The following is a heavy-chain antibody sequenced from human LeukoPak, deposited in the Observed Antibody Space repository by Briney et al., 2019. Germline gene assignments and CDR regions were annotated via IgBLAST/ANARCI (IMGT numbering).Heavy chain of an antibody. CDR2: IRYDGSNK. Sequence: GGSLRLSCAASGFTFSSYGMHWVRQAPGKGPEWVAFIRYDGSNKYYADSVKGRFTISRDNSKNTLYLQMNSLRAEDTAVYYCAKIGYSSSWYLFDYWGQGTLVTVSS. J-gene: IGHJ4*02. CDR3: AKIGYSSSWYLFDY. V-gene: IGHV3-30*02. D-gene: IGHD6-13*01. CDR1: GFTFSSYG.